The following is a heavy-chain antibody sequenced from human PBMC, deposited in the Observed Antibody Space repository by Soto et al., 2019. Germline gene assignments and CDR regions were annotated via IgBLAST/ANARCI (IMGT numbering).Heavy chain of an antibody. Sequence: QVQLQESGPELVKPSQTLSLTCSVSGGSITTNGHYWTWIRQHPGQGLEWIAYIYYTGNSYLNPSLKXRXRXXVDTSKNQCSLELRSVTAADTAVYYCAREQWGFDSWGQGTLVTVSS. CDR3: AREQWGFDS. J-gene: IGHJ4*02. V-gene: IGHV4-31*03. CDR2: IYYTGNS. CDR1: GGSITTNGHY. D-gene: IGHD6-19*01.